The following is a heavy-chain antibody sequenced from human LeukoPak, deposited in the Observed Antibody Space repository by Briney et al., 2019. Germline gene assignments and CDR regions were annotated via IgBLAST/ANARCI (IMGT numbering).Heavy chain of an antibody. CDR2: INPNSGGT. CDR1: GYTFTGYY. Sequence: ASVKVSCKASGYTFTGYYMHWVRQAPGQGLEWMGWINPNSGGTNYAQKFQGRVTMTRDTSISTAYMELSRLRSDDTAVYYCARARGGSEFGFDFDYWGQGTLVTVSS. J-gene: IGHJ4*02. V-gene: IGHV1-2*02. D-gene: IGHD3-10*01. CDR3: ARARGGSEFGFDFDY.